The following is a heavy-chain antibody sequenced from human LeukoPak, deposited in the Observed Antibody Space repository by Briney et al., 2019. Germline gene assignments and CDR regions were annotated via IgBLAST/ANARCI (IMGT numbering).Heavy chain of an antibody. CDR2: IYYTGST. D-gene: IGHD6-13*01. CDR1: GGSISSYY. J-gene: IGHJ4*02. CDR3: ASRRDSSSWYLY. Sequence: SETLSLTCTVSGGSISSYYWSWIRQPPGMGLEWIGYIYYTGSTNYNPSLKSRVTISVNTSKNQFSLKLSSVTAADTAVYYCASRRDSSSWYLYWGQGTLVTVSS. V-gene: IGHV4-59*12.